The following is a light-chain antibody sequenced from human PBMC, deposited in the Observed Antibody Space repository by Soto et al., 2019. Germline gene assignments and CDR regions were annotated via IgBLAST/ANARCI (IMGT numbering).Light chain of an antibody. Sequence: EIVMTQSPATLSVSPGERATLSCRASQSVNRYLAWYQQKPGQAPRLLIYDASNRATGIPARFSGSGSGTDFTLTISSLEPEDFAVYYCQQRSDWPPLTFGGGTKVDIK. J-gene: IGKJ4*01. CDR1: QSVNRY. CDR3: QQRSDWPPLT. CDR2: DAS. V-gene: IGKV3-11*01.